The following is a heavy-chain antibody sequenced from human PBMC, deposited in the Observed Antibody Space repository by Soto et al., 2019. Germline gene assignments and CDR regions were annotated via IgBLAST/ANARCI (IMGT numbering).Heavy chain of an antibody. V-gene: IGHV1-8*01. Sequence: QVQLVQSGAEVKKPGASVKVSCKASGYTFTTYDINWVRQAPGQGLEWMAWMNPNNGDTGYAQQFQGRVTLTRDTSITQAYMELRSVRSEDTAVYYCAKGGDPAMIYFWGQGTLVTVSS. CDR2: MNPNNGDT. J-gene: IGHJ4*02. D-gene: IGHD3-16*01. CDR3: AKGGDPAMIYF. CDR1: GYTFTTYD.